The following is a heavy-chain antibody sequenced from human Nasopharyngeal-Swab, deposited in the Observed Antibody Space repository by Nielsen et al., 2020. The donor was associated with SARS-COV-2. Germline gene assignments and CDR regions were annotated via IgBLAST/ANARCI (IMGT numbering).Heavy chain of an antibody. V-gene: IGHV5-51*01. J-gene: IGHJ6*02. CDR3: ARHRALGTTVTTGGRGMDV. Sequence: VRQMPGKGLEWMGIIYPGDSDTRYSPSFQGQVTISADKSISTAYLQWSSLKASDTAMYYCARHRALGTTVTTGGRGMDVWGPRTTVTASS. D-gene: IGHD4-17*01. CDR2: IYPGDSDT.